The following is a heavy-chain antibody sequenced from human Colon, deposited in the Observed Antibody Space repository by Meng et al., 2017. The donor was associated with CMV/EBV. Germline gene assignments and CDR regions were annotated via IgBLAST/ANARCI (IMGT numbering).Heavy chain of an antibody. CDR3: ARETSGWSTGIDY. D-gene: IGHD6-19*01. V-gene: IGHV4-61*01. CDR2: ISYSGNT. J-gene: IGHJ4*02. CDR1: GYSISSGYY. Sequence: SETLSLTCTVSGYSISSGYYWTWIRQPPGKGLEWIGYISYSGNTNYNPSLKSRLTIEVDTSRNQFSLKLTSVSAADTAMYYCARETSGWSTGIDYWGQGTLVTVSS.